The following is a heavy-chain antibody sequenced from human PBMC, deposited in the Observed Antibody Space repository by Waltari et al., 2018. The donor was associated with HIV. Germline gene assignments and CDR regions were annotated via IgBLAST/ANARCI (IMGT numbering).Heavy chain of an antibody. CDR3: AKDSGSHGWYLDL. CDR1: GFTFGNYA. J-gene: IGHJ2*01. V-gene: IGHV3-23*01. D-gene: IGHD1-26*01. Sequence: EVQMLESGGDSVQPGGSLRLSCAASGFTFGNYAITWVRQAPGEGLEWVSAITGDGGTPYYADSVKGRFTISRDNPKNTLYLQMNSLRDEDTAVYYCAKDSGSHGWYLDLWGRGTLVTVSP. CDR2: ITGDGGTP.